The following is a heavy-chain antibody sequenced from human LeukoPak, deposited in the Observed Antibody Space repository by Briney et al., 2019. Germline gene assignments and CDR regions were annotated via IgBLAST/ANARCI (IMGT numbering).Heavy chain of an antibody. J-gene: IGHJ4*02. CDR3: AIATTGRGAFGS. V-gene: IGHV3-7*01. Sequence: GGSLRLSCAASGFTFSSYAMSRVRQAPGKGLECVASTNEAGGDKYYVDSVKGRFTISRDNSKNSLSLQMNSLTAEDTAIYYCAIATTGRGAFGSWGQGTLVSVSS. D-gene: IGHD1-1*01. CDR2: TNEAGGDK. CDR1: GFTFSSYA.